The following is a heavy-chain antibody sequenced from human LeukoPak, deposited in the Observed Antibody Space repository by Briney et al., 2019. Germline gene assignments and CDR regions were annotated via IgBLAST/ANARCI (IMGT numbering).Heavy chain of an antibody. J-gene: IGHJ1*01. CDR1: GFTFSSYS. CDR3: AVRACTGGSCFS. CDR2: ISSSSTYI. Sequence: GRSLRLSCAASGFTFSSYSMNWVRQAPGKGLEWVSSISSSSTYIYYADSVKGRFTISRDNAKNSLYLQMNSLRAEDTAVYYCAVRACTGGSCFSWGQGTLVTVSS. D-gene: IGHD2-15*01. V-gene: IGHV3-21*01.